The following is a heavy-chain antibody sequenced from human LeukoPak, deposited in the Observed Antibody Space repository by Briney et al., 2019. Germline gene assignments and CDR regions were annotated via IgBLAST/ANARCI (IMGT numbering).Heavy chain of an antibody. V-gene: IGHV5-51*01. J-gene: IGHJ3*02. CDR1: GCSFTSYW. CDR2: IYPGDSDT. D-gene: IGHD6-13*01. CDR3: ARHLGAAAWDDVFDI. Sequence: GESLKISCKGSGCSFTSYWIGWGRQVPGKGLEWMGIIYPGDSDTRYSPSFQGQVTISADKSISTAYLQWSSLKASDTAMYYCARHLGAAAWDDVFDIWGQGTMVTVSS.